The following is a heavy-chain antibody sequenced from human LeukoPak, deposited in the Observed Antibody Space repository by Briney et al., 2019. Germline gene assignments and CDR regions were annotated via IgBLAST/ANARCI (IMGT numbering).Heavy chain of an antibody. CDR1: GFTFSSYA. D-gene: IGHD1-7*01. Sequence: GASLRLSCAASGFTFSSYATSWVRQAPGKGLEWVSAISGSGGNPYYADSVKGRFTIFRDNSKNTLYLQMNSLRADDTAVYYCAKARWNYHFDYWGQGTLVTVSS. J-gene: IGHJ4*02. V-gene: IGHV3-23*01. CDR2: ISGSGGNP. CDR3: AKARWNYHFDY.